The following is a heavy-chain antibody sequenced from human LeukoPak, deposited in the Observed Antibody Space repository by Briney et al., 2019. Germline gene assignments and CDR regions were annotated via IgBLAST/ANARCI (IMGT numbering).Heavy chain of an antibody. Sequence: PGGSLRLSCAFSGFTFSNYWMKWVRQALGKGLEYVSAISSNGGSTYYANSVKGRFTISRDNSKNTLYLQMGSLRAEDMAVYYCARDRPNHTQDGYCSSTSCYTYYYYMDVWGKGTTVTVSS. CDR3: ARDRPNHTQDGYCSSTSCYTYYYYMDV. D-gene: IGHD2-2*02. V-gene: IGHV3-64*01. J-gene: IGHJ6*03. CDR1: GFTFSNYW. CDR2: ISSNGGST.